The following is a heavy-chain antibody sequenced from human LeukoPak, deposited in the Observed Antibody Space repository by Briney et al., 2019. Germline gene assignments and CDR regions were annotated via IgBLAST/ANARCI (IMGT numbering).Heavy chain of an antibody. Sequence: SQTLSLTCAISGDSVSSNSAAWIWVRQSPSRGLEWLGRTYYRSKWYTEYAVSVKSRITINPDTSKNQFSLQLSSVNPEDTAVYYCARLGSGSSYWGQGTLVTVSS. CDR1: GDSVSSNSAA. J-gene: IGHJ4*02. CDR2: TYYRSKWYT. V-gene: IGHV6-1*01. CDR3: ARLGSGSSY. D-gene: IGHD3-10*01.